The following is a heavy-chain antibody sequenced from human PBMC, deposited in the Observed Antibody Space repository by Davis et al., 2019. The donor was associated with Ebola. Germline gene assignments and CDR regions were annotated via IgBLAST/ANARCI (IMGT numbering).Heavy chain of an antibody. V-gene: IGHV3-23*01. J-gene: IGHJ4*02. Sequence: GESLNISCAASAFTFSSYAMSWVRQAPGKGLEWVSAISGSGGSTYYADSVKGRFTISRDNSKNTLYLQMNSLGAEDTAVYYCAKDPMTTVTTGDYWGQGTLVTVSS. D-gene: IGHD4-17*01. CDR1: AFTFSSYA. CDR2: ISGSGGST. CDR3: AKDPMTTVTTGDY.